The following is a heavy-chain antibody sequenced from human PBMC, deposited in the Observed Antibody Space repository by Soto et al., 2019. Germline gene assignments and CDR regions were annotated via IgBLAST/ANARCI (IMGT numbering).Heavy chain of an antibody. CDR3: ARCQLRPPNNWFDP. D-gene: IGHD2-2*01. J-gene: IGHJ5*02. CDR2: ISSSSSSYI. V-gene: IGHV3-21*01. Sequence: PGGSLRLSCAASGFTFSSYSMNWVRQAPGKGLEWVSSISSSSSSYIYAADVVKGRFTISRDNAKNSLYLQMNSQRAEDTAVYYCARCQLRPPNNWFDPWGQGTLVTVSS. CDR1: GFTFSSYS.